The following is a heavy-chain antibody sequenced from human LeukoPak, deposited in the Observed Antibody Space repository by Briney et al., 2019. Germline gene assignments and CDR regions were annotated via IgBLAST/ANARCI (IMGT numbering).Heavy chain of an antibody. CDR3: ARGESSDY. J-gene: IGHJ4*02. V-gene: IGHV4-38-2*02. CDR1: GGSISSYY. Sequence: SETLSLTCTVSGGSISSYYWSWIRQPPGKGLEWIGSIYHSGSTYYNPSLKSRVTISVDTSKNQFSLKLSSVTAADTAVYYCARGESSDYWGQGTLVTVSS. CDR2: IYHSGST.